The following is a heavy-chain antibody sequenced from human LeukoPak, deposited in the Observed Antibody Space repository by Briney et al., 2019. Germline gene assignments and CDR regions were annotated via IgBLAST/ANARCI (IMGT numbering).Heavy chain of an antibody. CDR2: ISAYNGNT. CDR1: GYTFTSYG. Sequence: GASVKVSCKASGYTFTSYGISWVRQAPGQGLEWMGWISAYNGNTNYAQKLQGRVTMTTDTSTSTAYMELRSLRSDDTAVYYCARAYCSSTSCSNFDYWGQGTLVTVSS. J-gene: IGHJ4*02. CDR3: ARAYCSSTSCSNFDY. D-gene: IGHD2-2*01. V-gene: IGHV1-18*01.